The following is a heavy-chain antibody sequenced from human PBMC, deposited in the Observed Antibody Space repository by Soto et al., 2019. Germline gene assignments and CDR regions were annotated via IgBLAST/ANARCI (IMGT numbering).Heavy chain of an antibody. Sequence: EVQLVESGGGLVQPGGSLRLSCAASGFTVSSNYMSWVRQAPGKGLEWVSVIYSGGSTYYADSVKGRFTISRDNSKNTLYLQMNSLRAEDRAVYYCARSSSARPPLAGYYYYYYMDVWGKGTTVTVSS. V-gene: IGHV3-66*01. CDR2: IYSGGST. CDR1: GFTVSSNY. J-gene: IGHJ6*03. CDR3: ARSSSARPPLAGYYYYYYMDV. D-gene: IGHD6-6*01.